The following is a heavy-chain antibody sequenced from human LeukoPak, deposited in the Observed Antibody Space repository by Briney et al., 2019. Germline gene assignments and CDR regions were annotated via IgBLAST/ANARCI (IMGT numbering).Heavy chain of an antibody. CDR2: IYSGGST. CDR3: ARYRAEYQLRLLYYYYYMDV. V-gene: IGHV3-66*02. D-gene: IGHD2-2*01. Sequence: PGGSLRLSCAASGFTVSSNYMSWVRQAPGKGLEWVSVIYSGGSTYYADSVKGRFTISRDNSKNTLYLQMNSLRAEDTAVYYCARYRAEYQLRLLYYYYYMDVWGKGTTVTVSS. J-gene: IGHJ6*03. CDR1: GFTVSSNY.